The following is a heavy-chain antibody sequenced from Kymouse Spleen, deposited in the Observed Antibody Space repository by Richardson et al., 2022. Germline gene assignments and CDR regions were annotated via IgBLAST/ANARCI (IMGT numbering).Heavy chain of an antibody. V-gene: IGHV3-74*01. CDR2: INSDGSST. Sequence: EVQLVESGGGLVQPGGSLRLSCAASGFTFSSYWMHWVRQAPGKGLVWVSRINSDGSSTSYADSVKGRFTISRDNAKNTLYLQMNSLRAEDTAVYYCARITMVRGVNSNWFDPWGQGTLVTVSS. CDR1: GFTFSSYW. D-gene: IGHD3-10*01. J-gene: IGHJ5*02. CDR3: ARITMVRGVNSNWFDP.